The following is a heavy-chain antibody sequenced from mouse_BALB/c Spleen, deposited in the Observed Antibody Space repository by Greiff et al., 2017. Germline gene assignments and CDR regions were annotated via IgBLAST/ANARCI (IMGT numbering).Heavy chain of an antibody. V-gene: IGHV5-6*01. CDR1: GFTFSSYG. Sequence: EVQVVESGGDLVKPGGSLKLSCAASGFTFSSYGMSWVRQTPDKRLEWVATISSGGSYTYYPDSVKGRFTISRDNAKNTLYLQMSSLKSEDTAMYYCARQGTGTVDYWGQGTTLTVSS. J-gene: IGHJ2*01. D-gene: IGHD4-1*01. CDR2: ISSGGSYT. CDR3: ARQGTGTVDY.